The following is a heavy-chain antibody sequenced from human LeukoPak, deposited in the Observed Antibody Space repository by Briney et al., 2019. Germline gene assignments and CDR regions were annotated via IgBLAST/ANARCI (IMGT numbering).Heavy chain of an antibody. D-gene: IGHD6-19*01. V-gene: IGHV3-53*01. Sequence: PGGSLRLSCAASGFTVSSNYMSWVRQAPGKGLEWVSVIYSGGSTYYADSVKGRFTISRDNSKNTLYLQMNSLRVEDTAVYYCARDYVYSSGWPNWFDPWGQGTLVTVSS. CDR1: GFTVSSNY. CDR3: ARDYVYSSGWPNWFDP. J-gene: IGHJ5*02. CDR2: IYSGGST.